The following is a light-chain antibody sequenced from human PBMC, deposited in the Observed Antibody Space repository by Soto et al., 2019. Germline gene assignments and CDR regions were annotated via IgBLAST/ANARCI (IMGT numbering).Light chain of an antibody. CDR3: MQALQTRIT. V-gene: IGKV2-28*01. CDR2: LGS. Sequence: DIVMTQSPLSLPVTPGEPASISCRSSQSLLHSNGYNYLDWYLQKPGQSPQLLIYLGSNRASGVTDRLSGSGSGTDFTLKISRVEAEDVGVYYCMQALQTRITFGQGTRLEIK. J-gene: IGKJ5*01. CDR1: QSLLHSNGYNY.